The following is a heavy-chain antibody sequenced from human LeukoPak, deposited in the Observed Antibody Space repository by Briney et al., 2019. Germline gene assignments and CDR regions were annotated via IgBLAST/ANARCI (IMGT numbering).Heavy chain of an antibody. Sequence: GGSLRLSCAASGFTFSSYGMSWVRQAPGKGLEWVSAISGSGGSTYYADSVKGRFTISRDNSKNTLYLQMNSLRAEDTAVYYCARPAHRNYYDSSGYSHWGQGTLVTVSS. D-gene: IGHD3-22*01. CDR1: GFTFSSYG. CDR3: ARPAHRNYYDSSGYSH. J-gene: IGHJ4*02. V-gene: IGHV3-23*01. CDR2: ISGSGGST.